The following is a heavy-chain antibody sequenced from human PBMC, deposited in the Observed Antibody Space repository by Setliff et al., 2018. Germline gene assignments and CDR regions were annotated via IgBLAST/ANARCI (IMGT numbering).Heavy chain of an antibody. J-gene: IGHJ4*02. V-gene: IGHV1-18*04. CDR3: ATEKFPGDWGDY. CDR2: ISVYNGKT. CDR1: GYIFTDYY. Sequence: VASVKVSCKASGYIFTDYYMHWVRQAPGQGLEWMGWISVYNGKTKYAQKFQGRVTMTTDTSTRTAYMEVTSLRSDDTAVYYCATEKFPGDWGDYWGQGTLVTVSS. D-gene: IGHD2-21*01.